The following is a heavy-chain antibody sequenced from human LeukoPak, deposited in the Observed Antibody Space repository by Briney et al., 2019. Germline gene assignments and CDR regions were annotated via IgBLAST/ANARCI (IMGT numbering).Heavy chain of an antibody. CDR2: IRYDGSNK. CDR3: AKGIAAAYYMDV. V-gene: IGHV3-30*02. Sequence: GGSLRLSCAASGFTFSSYGMHWVRQAPGKWLEWVAFIRYDGSNKYYADSVKGRFTISRDNSKNTLYLQMNSLRAEDTAVYYCAKGIAAAYYMDVWGQGTTVTVSS. D-gene: IGHD6-25*01. J-gene: IGHJ6*03. CDR1: GFTFSSYG.